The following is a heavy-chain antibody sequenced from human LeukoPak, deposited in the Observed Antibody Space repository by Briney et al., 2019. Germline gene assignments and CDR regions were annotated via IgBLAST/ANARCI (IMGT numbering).Heavy chain of an antibody. CDR3: AKGLFSAYDKYLDS. CDR2: ISATSSDI. CDR1: GFSFESFT. V-gene: IGHV3-21*04. J-gene: IGHJ4*02. D-gene: IGHD5-12*01. Sequence: GGSLRLSCAGSGFSFESFTMTWVRQAPGKGLEWVSLISATSSDINYAESVRGRFTISRDNAKNSLFLQMDSLRVEDTAIYYCAKGLFSAYDKYLDSWGQGTLVTVSS.